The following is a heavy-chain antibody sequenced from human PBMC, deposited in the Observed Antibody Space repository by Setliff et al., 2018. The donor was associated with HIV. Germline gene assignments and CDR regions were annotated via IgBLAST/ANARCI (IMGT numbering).Heavy chain of an antibody. V-gene: IGHV3-53*01. Sequence: GSLRLSCAASGFTLSNNYMTWVRQAPGKGPEWVSVICDDGRTYYADSVKGRFTISRDTSRNTLYLQMNSLRADDTAVYYCATAPQRCTGGNCLLLSLNSWGQGTLVTVSS. CDR2: ICDDGRT. J-gene: IGHJ4*02. CDR3: ATAPQRCTGGNCLLLSLNS. CDR1: GFTLSNNY. D-gene: IGHD2-8*02.